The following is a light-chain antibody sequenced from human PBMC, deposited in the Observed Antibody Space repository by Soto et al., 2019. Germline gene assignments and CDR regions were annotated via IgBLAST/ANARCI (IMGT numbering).Light chain of an antibody. J-gene: IGKJ4*01. CDR1: QSVSTY. Sequence: EIVLTQSPATLSLSPGEEATLFCRASQSVSTYLAWYQHKPGQAPRLLIHDSSNRATGIPARFSGSGSGTDFTLTISSLEPEDFAVYYCQQRSNWPLTFGGGTKVEI. CDR2: DSS. CDR3: QQRSNWPLT. V-gene: IGKV3-11*01.